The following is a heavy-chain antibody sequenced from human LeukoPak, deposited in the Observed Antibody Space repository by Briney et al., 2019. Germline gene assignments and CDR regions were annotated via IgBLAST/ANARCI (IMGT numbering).Heavy chain of an antibody. Sequence: TSETLSLTCTVSGASITTYYWTWIRQPPGKGLEWIGYIYHSGSTNYNPSLKSRVIISLDTSRNQFSLRLSSVTAADTAVYFCAREYSTSSEGDYFDYWGQGSLVTVSS. CDR1: GASITTYY. V-gene: IGHV4-59*01. J-gene: IGHJ4*02. D-gene: IGHD6-6*01. CDR2: IYHSGST. CDR3: AREYSTSSEGDYFDY.